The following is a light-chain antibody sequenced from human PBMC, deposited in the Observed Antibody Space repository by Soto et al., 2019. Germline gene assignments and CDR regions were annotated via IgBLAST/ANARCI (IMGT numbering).Light chain of an antibody. Sequence: DIQMTQSPSTLSASVGDRVTITCRASQTIDSWLAWYQQKPGKAPNLLISEASTLESGVPSRFSGSESGTEFILSISGLQPDDFASYYCQQYKSYPWTFGQGTKVEIK. J-gene: IGKJ1*01. CDR3: QQYKSYPWT. V-gene: IGKV1-5*03. CDR2: EAS. CDR1: QTIDSW.